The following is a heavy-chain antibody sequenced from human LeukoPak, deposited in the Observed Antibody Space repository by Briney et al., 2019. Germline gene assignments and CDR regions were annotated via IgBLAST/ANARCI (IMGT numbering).Heavy chain of an antibody. J-gene: IGHJ3*02. CDR2: VNHSGST. D-gene: IGHD5-18*01. Sequence: SETLSLTCAVYGGSFSGYYWSWIRQPPGEGLEWIGEVNHSGSTNYNPSLKSRVTISVDTSKNQFSLKLSSVTAADTAVYYCARGRRGYSYGNAFDIWGQGTMVTVSS. V-gene: IGHV4-34*01. CDR1: GGSFSGYY. CDR3: ARGRRGYSYGNAFDI.